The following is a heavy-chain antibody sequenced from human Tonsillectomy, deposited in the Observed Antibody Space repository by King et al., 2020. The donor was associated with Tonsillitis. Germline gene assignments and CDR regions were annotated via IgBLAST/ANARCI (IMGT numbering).Heavy chain of an antibody. J-gene: IGHJ3*02. CDR3: ARDHWYYDSSGYDAFDI. D-gene: IGHD3-22*01. Sequence: QLQESGPGLVKPSQSLSLTCTVSGGSISSGGYYWSWIRQHPGKGLEWIGYIYYSGSTYYNPSLKSRVTISVDTSKNQFSLKLSSVTAADTAVYYCARDHWYYDSSGYDAFDIWGQGTMVTVSS. V-gene: IGHV4-31*03. CDR1: GGSISSGGYY. CDR2: IYYSGST.